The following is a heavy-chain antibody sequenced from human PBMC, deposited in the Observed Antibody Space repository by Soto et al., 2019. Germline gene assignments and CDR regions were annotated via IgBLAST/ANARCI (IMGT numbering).Heavy chain of an antibody. V-gene: IGHV3-23*01. CDR1: GFTFSSYA. D-gene: IGHD6-13*01. CDR2: ISGSGGGA. J-gene: IGHJ4*02. CDR3: AKEEASSWYFFDY. Sequence: EVQLLESGENLVQPGGSLRLSCAASGFTFSSYAMNWVRQPPGKGLEWVSTISGSGGGAYYADSVKGRFTISRDNSKNTLYLQMNSLRAEDTAIYYCAKEEASSWYFFDYWGQGTLVTVSS.